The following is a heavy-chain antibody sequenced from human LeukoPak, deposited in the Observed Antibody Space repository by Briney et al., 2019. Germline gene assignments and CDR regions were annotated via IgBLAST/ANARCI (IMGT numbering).Heavy chain of an antibody. Sequence: GGSLRLSCAASGFTFSSYAMHWVRQAPGKGLEWVAVISYDGSNKYYADSVKGRFTISRDNSKNTLYLQMNSLRAGDTAVYYCARDDRGYLAYMDVWGKGTTVTVSS. V-gene: IGHV3-30*01. CDR1: GFTFSSYA. J-gene: IGHJ6*03. CDR3: ARDDRGYLAYMDV. CDR2: ISYDGSNK. D-gene: IGHD6-25*01.